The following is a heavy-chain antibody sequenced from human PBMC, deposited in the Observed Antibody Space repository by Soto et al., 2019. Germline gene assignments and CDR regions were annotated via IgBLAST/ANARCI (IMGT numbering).Heavy chain of an antibody. CDR3: AGHSSGVPGYYYGMDV. CDR1: GGTFSSYA. V-gene: IGHV1-69*12. Sequence: QVQLVQSGAGVKKPGSSVKVSCKASGGTFSSYAISWVRQAPGQGLEWMGGIIPIFDTADYAQKFQGRVTIPADESTNTAYMELSSLRSEDTAVYYCAGHSSGVPGYYYGMDVWGQGTTVTVSS. CDR2: IIPIFDTA. J-gene: IGHJ6*02. D-gene: IGHD3-22*01.